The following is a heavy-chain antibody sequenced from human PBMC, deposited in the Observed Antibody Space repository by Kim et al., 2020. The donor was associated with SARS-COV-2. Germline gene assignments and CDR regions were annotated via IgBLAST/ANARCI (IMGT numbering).Heavy chain of an antibody. D-gene: IGHD3-3*01. CDR3: AKDVLSVHYYYGMDV. J-gene: IGHJ6*02. CDR2: ISYDGSSH. Sequence: GGSLRLSCAASGFVFNTFGMHWVRQAPGRGLEWVAVISYDGSSHDYVDFVKGRFIISRDNSKNLVYLQMTSLRVEDTGVYYCAKDVLSVHYYYGMDVWG. CDR1: GFVFNTFG. V-gene: IGHV3-30*18.